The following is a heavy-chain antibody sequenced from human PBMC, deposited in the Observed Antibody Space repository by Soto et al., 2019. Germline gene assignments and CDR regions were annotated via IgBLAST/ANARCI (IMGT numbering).Heavy chain of an antibody. V-gene: IGHV3-33*01. CDR3: ARELFVGPHYYMDV. Sequence: GGSLRLSCAASGFTFSSYGMHWVRQAPGKGLEWVAVIWYDGSNKYYADSVKGRFTISRDNSKNTLYLQMNSLRAEDTAVYYCARELFVGPHYYMDVWGKGTTVTVSS. J-gene: IGHJ6*03. CDR1: GFTFSSYG. D-gene: IGHD2-21*01. CDR2: IWYDGSNK.